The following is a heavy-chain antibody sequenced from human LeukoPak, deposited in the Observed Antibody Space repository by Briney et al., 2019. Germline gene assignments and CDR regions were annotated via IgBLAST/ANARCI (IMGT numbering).Heavy chain of an antibody. J-gene: IGHJ4*02. V-gene: IGHV1-69*13. CDR3: ASRTYGPGSYDFDY. CDR2: IIPIFGTA. Sequence: SVKVSCKASGGTFSSYAISWVRQAPGQGLEWMGGIIPIFGTANYAQKFQGRVTITADESTSTAYMELSSLRSEDTAVYYCASRTYGPGSYDFDYWGQGTLVTVSS. CDR1: GGTFSSYA. D-gene: IGHD3-10*01.